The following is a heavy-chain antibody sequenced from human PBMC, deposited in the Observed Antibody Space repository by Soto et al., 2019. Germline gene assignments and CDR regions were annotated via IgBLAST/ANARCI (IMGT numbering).Heavy chain of an antibody. D-gene: IGHD3-9*01. CDR2: IYPGDSDT. V-gene: IGHV5-51*01. CDR1: RYTFSTHR. J-gene: IGHJ5*02. CDR3: ARRELTGLDT. Sequence: GESLKIACQGSRYTFSTHRLAWVRQIPRKGLASMGVIYPGDSDTGYSPSFQGHVTISAANSFSAHPLQWSSPKAAYTAIYLCARRELTGLDTWGQCTAVTVSS.